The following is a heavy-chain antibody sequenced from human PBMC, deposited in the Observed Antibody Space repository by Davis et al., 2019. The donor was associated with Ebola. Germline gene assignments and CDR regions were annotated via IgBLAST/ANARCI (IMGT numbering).Heavy chain of an antibody. D-gene: IGHD3-3*01. J-gene: IGHJ4*02. CDR2: ISYDGSSK. Sequence: PGGSLRPSCAAPGFTFSNYGMPWVRQAPGKGLEWVPVISYDGSSKYYADPVKGRFTISRDNSKNTLYLQMNRLRVEDTAKYYCAGGDFWSGTFDYWGQGILVTVSS. V-gene: IGHV3-30*03. CDR3: AGGDFWSGTFDY. CDR1: GFTFSNYG.